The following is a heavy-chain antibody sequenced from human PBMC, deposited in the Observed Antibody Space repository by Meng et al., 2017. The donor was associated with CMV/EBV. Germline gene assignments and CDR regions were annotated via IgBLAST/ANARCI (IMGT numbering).Heavy chain of an antibody. Sequence: GESLKISCAASGFKFSDYVVQWVRQAPGKVPEWLATLSQDGTYTASADSVRGRFTISRDNSRNMLYLDMSSRRVDDTAVYFCVREFSRDGFFDHWGQGTLVTVSS. CDR3: VREFSRDGFFDH. CDR1: GFKFSDYV. J-gene: IGHJ4*02. CDR2: LSQDGTYT. V-gene: IGHV3-30*04. D-gene: IGHD4-17*01.